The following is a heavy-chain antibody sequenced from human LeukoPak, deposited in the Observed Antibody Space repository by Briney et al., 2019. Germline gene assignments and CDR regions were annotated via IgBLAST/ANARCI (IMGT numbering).Heavy chain of an antibody. CDR1: GFTFSSYS. CDR2: ITGSSTYI. Sequence: PGDSLRLSCAASGFTFSSYSMNWVRQAPGKGLEWVSSITGSSTYIHYADSVKGRFTISRDNAKNPLYLQMNSLRAEDTAVYYCARGFADFVWGSYPSSYWGQGILVTVSS. D-gene: IGHD3-16*02. V-gene: IGHV3-21*01. J-gene: IGHJ4*02. CDR3: ARGFADFVWGSYPSSY.